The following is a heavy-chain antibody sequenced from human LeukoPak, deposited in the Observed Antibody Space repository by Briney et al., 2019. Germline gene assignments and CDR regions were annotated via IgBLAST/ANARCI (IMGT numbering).Heavy chain of an antibody. CDR3: AKDYSSSWSLAYYFDY. D-gene: IGHD6-13*01. V-gene: IGHV3-23*01. CDR1: GFTFSSYA. CDR2: ISGSGGST. J-gene: IGHJ4*02. Sequence: GGSLRLSCAASGFTFSSYAMSWVRQAPGKGLEWVSAISGSGGSTYYADSVKGRFTISRDNSKNTLYLQMSSLRAEDTAVYYCAKDYSSSWSLAYYFDYWGQGTLVTVSS.